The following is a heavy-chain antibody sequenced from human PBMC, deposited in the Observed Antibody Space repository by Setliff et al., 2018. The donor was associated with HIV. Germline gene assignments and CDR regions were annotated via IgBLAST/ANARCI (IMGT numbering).Heavy chain of an antibody. CDR2: IYHSGST. CDR1: NYSINSGYY. CDR3: ARALWRDSSGPFHF. D-gene: IGHD3-22*01. J-gene: IGHJ4*02. V-gene: IGHV4-38-2*01. Sequence: SETLSLTCAVSNYSINSGYYWGWIRQPPGKGLEWIGSIYHSGSTYYNPSLKSRVTTSVDTSKNQFSLKLGSVTAADTAMHYCARALWRDSSGPFHFWGQGTLVTVSS.